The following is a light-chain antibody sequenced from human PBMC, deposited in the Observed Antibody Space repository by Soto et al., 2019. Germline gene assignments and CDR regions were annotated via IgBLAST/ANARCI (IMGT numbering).Light chain of an antibody. CDR3: QQSYSIPLT. Sequence: DIQMTQSPSSLSASVGDRVTISCRASQAIRDYLNWYQQKPGKAPKVLIYSATSLQSGFPSRFSCSGSGSDFTLTISSLQPEDIATYYCQQSYSIPLTFGGGTKMEIK. V-gene: IGKV1-39*01. CDR1: QAIRDY. CDR2: SAT. J-gene: IGKJ4*02.